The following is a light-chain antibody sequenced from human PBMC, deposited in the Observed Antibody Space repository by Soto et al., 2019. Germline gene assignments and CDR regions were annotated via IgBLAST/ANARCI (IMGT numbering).Light chain of an antibody. CDR2: WAS. Sequence: DIVMTQSPEYLAGSLGERATINCKSSQSVLYTPNAKNYLAWYQQKPGQPPRLLIYWASYREPGVPDRVSGSGSGTDFTIPISSLQAADVEVYYCQQYHSTLLIFGGGNKVDIK. CDR3: QQYHSTLLI. V-gene: IGKV4-1*01. CDR1: QSVLYTPNAKNY. J-gene: IGKJ4*01.